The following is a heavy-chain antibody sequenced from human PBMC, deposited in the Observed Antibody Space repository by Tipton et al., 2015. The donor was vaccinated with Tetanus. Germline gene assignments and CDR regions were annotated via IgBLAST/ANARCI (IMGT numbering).Heavy chain of an antibody. CDR2: ITFDGGTK. D-gene: IGHD2-8*01. CDR1: GFTFTRYA. J-gene: IGHJ4*02. Sequence: SLRLSCAASGFTFTRYAMHWVRQAPGKGLEWVAVITFDGGTKYYADSVKGRFTLSRDNSQNTLYLQMNSLRAEDTAVYYCVRGGMMYADYWGQGTLVTVSS. V-gene: IGHV3-30-3*01. CDR3: VRGGMMYADY.